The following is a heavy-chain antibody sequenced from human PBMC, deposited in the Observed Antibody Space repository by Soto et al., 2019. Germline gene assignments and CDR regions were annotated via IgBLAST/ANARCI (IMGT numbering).Heavy chain of an antibody. CDR3: AMVDVYVTPSPQDV. CDR1: GYTFTSYG. V-gene: IGHV1-18*01. D-gene: IGHD3-16*01. Sequence: QVQLVQSGAEVKNPGASVKVSCKTSGYTFTSYGIGWARQAPGQGLEWMGWINTYNGNTNYAQNLQGRVTLTTDTSTSTAYMEVRSLRSNDPAIYYCAMVDVYVTPSPQDVWGQGTTVTVSS. CDR2: INTYNGNT. J-gene: IGHJ6*02.